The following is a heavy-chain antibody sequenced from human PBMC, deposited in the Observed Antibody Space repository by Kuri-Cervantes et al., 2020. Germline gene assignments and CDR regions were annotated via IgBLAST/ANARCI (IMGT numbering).Heavy chain of an antibody. CDR3: ARDLGGSGSYQLPYDMDV. Sequence: SETLSLTCTVSGGSISSYYWSWIRQPPGKGLEWIGYIYYSGSTNYNPSLKSRVTISLDTSKNQFSLRLNSVTAADTAVYYCARDLGGSGSYQLPYDMDVWGKGTTVTVSS. J-gene: IGHJ6*03. D-gene: IGHD3-10*01. CDR2: IYYSGST. CDR1: GGSISSYY. V-gene: IGHV4-59*01.